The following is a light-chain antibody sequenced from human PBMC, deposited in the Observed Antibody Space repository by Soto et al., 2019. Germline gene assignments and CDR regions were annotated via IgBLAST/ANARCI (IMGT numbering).Light chain of an antibody. CDR1: QNISNY. J-gene: IGKJ3*01. CDR3: QQRSDWPPVT. Sequence: IVLIQSPATLCVSPGERATLSCRASQNISNYLIWYQQKPGQAPRLLIYGASSRATGIPDRFSGSGSGTEFTLTISSLQSADFALYYCQQRSDWPPVTFGPGTKVDI. V-gene: IGKV3-11*01. CDR2: GAS.